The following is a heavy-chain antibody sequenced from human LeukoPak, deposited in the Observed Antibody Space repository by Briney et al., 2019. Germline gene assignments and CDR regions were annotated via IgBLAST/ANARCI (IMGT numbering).Heavy chain of an antibody. CDR2: IWSDASDK. J-gene: IGHJ4*02. D-gene: IGHD4-11*01. CDR1: QFTFSHYG. V-gene: IGHV3-33*06. Sequence: GGSLRLSCAASQFTFSHYGMHWVRQAPGRGLQWVAVIWSDASDKYYSDSVKGRFTISRDNSKNTLYLEMNNLRAEDTAVYYCAKDAERGFDYSNSLNYWGQGTLVTVPS. CDR3: AKDAERGFDYSNSLNY.